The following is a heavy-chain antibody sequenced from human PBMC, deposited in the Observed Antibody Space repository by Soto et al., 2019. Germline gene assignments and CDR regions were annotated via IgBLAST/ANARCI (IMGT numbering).Heavy chain of an antibody. CDR1: RGSLMRSS. CDR3: ARGLGGHQRVPTF. CDR2: INHRGNT. Sequence: SETLTINAATERGSLMRSSWSRIRHLPGKVLEWIGEINHRGNTNYNPSLKSRVTISVDTSKDQFSLKLSSVTAADTAVYYCARGLGGHQRVPTFWGQLTLFTAST. V-gene: IGHV4-34*01. J-gene: IGHJ4*02. D-gene: IGHD1-26*01.